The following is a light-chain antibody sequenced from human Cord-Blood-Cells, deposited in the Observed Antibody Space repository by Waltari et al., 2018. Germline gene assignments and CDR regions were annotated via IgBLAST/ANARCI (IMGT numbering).Light chain of an antibody. V-gene: IGLV2-11*01. Sequence: QSALTQPRSVSGSPGQPVTTSCTGTSSDVGRYNYVSCYQHNPGKAPKLMIYDVSKRPSGVPDLFSGSKSGNTASLTISGLQAEDEADYYCCSYAGSYTFVFGTGTKVTVL. CDR1: SSDVGRYNY. J-gene: IGLJ1*01. CDR2: DVS. CDR3: CSYAGSYTFV.